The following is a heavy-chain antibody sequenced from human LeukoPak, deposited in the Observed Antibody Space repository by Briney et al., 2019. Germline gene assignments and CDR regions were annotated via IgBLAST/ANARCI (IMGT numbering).Heavy chain of an antibody. CDR1: GYTFTNYN. CDR2: ISPYNGDT. Sequence: ASVKVSCKPSGYTFTNYNLAWVRQAPGEGLEWMGWISPYNGDTNYAPKFQGRVTLTTDTSTSTGYMELRNLRSDGTGVYYRAREAAGHLDYSGQGTLVAVSS. CDR3: AREAAGHLDY. D-gene: IGHD6-13*01. J-gene: IGHJ4*02. V-gene: IGHV1-18*01.